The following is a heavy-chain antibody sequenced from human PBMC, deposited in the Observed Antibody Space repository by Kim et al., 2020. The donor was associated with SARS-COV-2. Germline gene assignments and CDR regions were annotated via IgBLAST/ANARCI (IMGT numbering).Heavy chain of an antibody. CDR1: GGSFSGYY. CDR3: ARGRQWLGVFDI. D-gene: IGHD6-19*01. CDR2: INHSGST. Sequence: SETLSLTCAVYGGSFSGYYWSWIRQPPGKGLEWIGEINHSGSTNYNPSLKSRVTISVDTSKNQFSLKLSSVTAADTAVYYCARGRQWLGVFDIWGQGTMVTVSS. V-gene: IGHV4-34*01. J-gene: IGHJ3*02.